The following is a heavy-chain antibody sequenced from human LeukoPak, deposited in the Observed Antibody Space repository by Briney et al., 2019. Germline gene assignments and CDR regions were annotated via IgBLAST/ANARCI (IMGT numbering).Heavy chain of an antibody. V-gene: IGHV4-39*01. CDR2: IYYSGST. J-gene: IGHJ3*02. D-gene: IGHD3-22*01. CDR3: ARGYYYDSSGYPDAFDI. Sequence: SETLSLTCTVSGGSISSSSYYWGWIRLPPGKGLEWIGSIYYSGSTYYNPSLKSRVTISVDTSKNQFSLKLSSVTAADTAVYYCARGYYYDSSGYPDAFDIWGQGTMVTVSS. CDR1: GGSISSSSYY.